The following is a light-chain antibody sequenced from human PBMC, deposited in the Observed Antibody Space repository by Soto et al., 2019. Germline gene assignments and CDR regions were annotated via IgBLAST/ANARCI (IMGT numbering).Light chain of an antibody. CDR1: QGIYDS. V-gene: IGKV1D-13*01. J-gene: IGKJ1*01. CDR2: AVS. CDR3: QQLHNYPRT. Sequence: AIQLTQSPSSLSASVGDRVTITCRASQGIYDSLAWYQQKPGRAPNLLICAVSRLQSGVPSRFSGSRSETEFTLTINNLQPEDFAIYYYQQLHNYPRTFGQGTKVEVK.